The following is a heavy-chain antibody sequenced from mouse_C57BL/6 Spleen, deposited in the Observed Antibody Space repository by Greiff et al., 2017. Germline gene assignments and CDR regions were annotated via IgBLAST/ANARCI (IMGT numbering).Heavy chain of an antibody. CDR3: ARAWRFITTVVDGYFDG. Sequence: EVMLVESGGGLVKPGGSLKLSCAASGFTFSSYAMSWVRQTPEKRLEWVATISDGGSYTYYPDNVKGRFTISRDNAKNNLYLQMSHLKSEDTAMYYCARAWRFITTVVDGYFDGWGTGTTVTVSS. V-gene: IGHV5-4*03. CDR2: ISDGGSYT. CDR1: GFTFSSYA. D-gene: IGHD1-1*01. J-gene: IGHJ1*03.